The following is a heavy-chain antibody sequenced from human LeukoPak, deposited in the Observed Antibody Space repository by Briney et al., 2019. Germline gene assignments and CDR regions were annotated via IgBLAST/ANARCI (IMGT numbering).Heavy chain of an antibody. Sequence: PGGSLRLSCSASGFTFSSYAMNWVRQAPGKGLEWISYISTSSSSIYQVDSVKGRFTISRDNAKNSLYLQMNSLRAEDTAFYYCARGLTTDHNFDYWSLGTLVTVSS. CDR1: GFTFSSYA. CDR2: ISTSSSSI. J-gene: IGHJ4*02. CDR3: ARGLTTDHNFDY. V-gene: IGHV3-48*01. D-gene: IGHD4-11*01.